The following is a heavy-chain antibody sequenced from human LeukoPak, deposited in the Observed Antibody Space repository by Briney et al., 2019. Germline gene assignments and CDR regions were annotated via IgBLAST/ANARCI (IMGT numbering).Heavy chain of an antibody. CDR2: IYHSGST. Sequence: PSETLSLTCTVSGYSISSGYFWGWIRQPPGKGLEWIGSIYHSGSTSYNPSLKSRVTISVDTSKNQFSLKLSSVTAADTAVFYCARGDKSGNYGYYFDYWGQGTLVTVSS. V-gene: IGHV4-38-2*02. D-gene: IGHD1-26*01. CDR3: ARGDKSGNYGYYFDY. J-gene: IGHJ4*02. CDR1: GYSISSGYF.